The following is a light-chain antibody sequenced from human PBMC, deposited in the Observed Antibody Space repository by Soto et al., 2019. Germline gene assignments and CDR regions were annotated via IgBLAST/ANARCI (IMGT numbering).Light chain of an antibody. V-gene: IGKV1-12*01. J-gene: IGKJ3*01. CDR1: QGISSW. CDR2: SAS. Sequence: DIQMTQSPSSVSASVGDRVTTSCRASQGISSWLAWYQQKPGKAPSLLIYSASTLHSGVPSRFRGSGSGTDFTLTISSLQPEDVATYYCQQANSFPRTFGPGTKVDI. CDR3: QQANSFPRT.